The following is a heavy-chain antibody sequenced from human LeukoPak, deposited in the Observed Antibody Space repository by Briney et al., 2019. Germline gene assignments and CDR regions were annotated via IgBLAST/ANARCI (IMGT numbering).Heavy chain of an antibody. J-gene: IGHJ6*03. Sequence: ASVKVSCKASGYTFTCYYMHWVRQAPGQGLEWMAWINPNSGGTNYAQKFQGRVTMTRDTSISTAYMELSRVRSDDTAVYYCARGDYFGNFGIGTSYYYYYMDVWGKGTTVTVSS. CDR3: ARGDYFGNFGIGTSYYYYYMDV. CDR2: INPNSGGT. D-gene: IGHD2/OR15-2a*01. CDR1: GYTFTCYY. V-gene: IGHV1-2*02.